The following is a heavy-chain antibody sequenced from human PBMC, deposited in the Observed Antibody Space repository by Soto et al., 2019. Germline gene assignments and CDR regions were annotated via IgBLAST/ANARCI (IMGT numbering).Heavy chain of an antibody. D-gene: IGHD3-3*01. CDR3: ARGQGITTFGVYSMYYYGMDV. V-gene: IGHV1-18*01. CDR2: ISTDNGNT. J-gene: IGHJ6*02. CDR1: GYTFTNSG. Sequence: ASVKVSCKASGYTFTNSGISWVRQAPGQGLEWMGWISTDNGNTNYAQHLQGRVSMTTDTSTSTAYMDLRSLRSDDTAVYYCARGQGITTFGVYSMYYYGMDVWGQGTTVIVAS.